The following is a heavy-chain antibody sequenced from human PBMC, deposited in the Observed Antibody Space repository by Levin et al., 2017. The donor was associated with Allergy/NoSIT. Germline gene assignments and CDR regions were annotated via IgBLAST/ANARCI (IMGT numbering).Heavy chain of an antibody. D-gene: IGHD1-26*01. CDR3: ARTRVGGTSYSPFDY. V-gene: IGHV4-39*01. CDR1: GGSISSSSYY. J-gene: IGHJ4*02. Sequence: SETLSLTCTVSGGSISSSSYYWGWVRQPPGKGLEWIGNIYYSGSTYYNPSLKSRVTISVDTSKNQLSLNLSSVTAADTAVYNCARTRVGGTSYSPFDYWGQGTLVTVSS. CDR2: IYYSGST.